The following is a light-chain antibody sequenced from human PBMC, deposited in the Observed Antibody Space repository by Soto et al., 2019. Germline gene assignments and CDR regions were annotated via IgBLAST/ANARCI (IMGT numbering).Light chain of an antibody. CDR2: DVS. Sequence: QSALTQPASVSGSPGQSITISCTGTSSDVGGYNYVSWYQQHPGKAPKLMIYDVSNRPSGVSNRFSGSKSGNTASLTISGLQAEDEADYYCSSYTSSSTWVFGTRTKVTVL. CDR1: SSDVGGYNY. CDR3: SSYTSSSTWV. J-gene: IGLJ1*01. V-gene: IGLV2-14*01.